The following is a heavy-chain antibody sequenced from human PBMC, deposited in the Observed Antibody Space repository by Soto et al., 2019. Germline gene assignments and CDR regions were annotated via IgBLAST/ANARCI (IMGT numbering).Heavy chain of an antibody. D-gene: IGHD2-15*01. CDR1: GYSFTSYW. J-gene: IGHJ4*02. V-gene: IGHV5-51*01. CDR3: VRSGTSSGRFSDY. Sequence: GESLKISCKGSGYSFTSYWIGWVRQMPGEGLEWMGVIYPSDSDIRYSPSFQGKVTISADKSITTAYLQWSSLKAADTAMYYCVRSGTSSGRFSDYWGQGTLVTVSS. CDR2: IYPSDSDI.